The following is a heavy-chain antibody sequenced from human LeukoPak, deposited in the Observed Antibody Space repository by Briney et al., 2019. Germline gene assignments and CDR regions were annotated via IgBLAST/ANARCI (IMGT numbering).Heavy chain of an antibody. J-gene: IGHJ4*02. V-gene: IGHV3-23*01. Sequence: PGGSLRLSCVASGFTFSNYAMTWVRQAPGKGLEWVSTISGSGGTTNYADSVKGRFTISRDSSKSTLYLQMNSLRAEDTAVYYCTRVRGYDFDFWGQGTLVTVSS. CDR2: ISGSGGTT. CDR3: TRVRGYDFDF. D-gene: IGHD5-12*01. CDR1: GFTFSNYA.